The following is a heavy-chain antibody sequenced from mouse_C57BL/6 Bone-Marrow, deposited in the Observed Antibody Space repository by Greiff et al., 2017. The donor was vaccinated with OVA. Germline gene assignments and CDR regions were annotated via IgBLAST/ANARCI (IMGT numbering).Heavy chain of an antibody. CDR1: GFTFSSYG. Sequence: EVKLVESGGDLVKPGGSLKLSCAASGFTFSSYGMSWVRQTPDKRLEWVATISSGGSYTSYPDSVKGRVTISRDNAKNTLYLQLSSLKSADTAMYYCARQESNYAMDYWGQGTSVTVSS. CDR2: ISSGGSYT. V-gene: IGHV5-6*01. CDR3: ARQESNYAMDY. J-gene: IGHJ4*01.